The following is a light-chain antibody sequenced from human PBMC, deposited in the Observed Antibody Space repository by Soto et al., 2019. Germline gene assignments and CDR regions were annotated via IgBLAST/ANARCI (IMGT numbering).Light chain of an antibody. J-gene: IGKJ4*01. V-gene: IGKV3-20*01. Sequence: EIVLTQSPGTLSLSPGERATLSCRASQNVRTNYLAWFQHKPGQAPRLLIYGASSRATGIPDRICGSGSATDFTLTINRLEPEDFAVYFYQQYSDSPLTFGGGTKVEIK. CDR2: GAS. CDR1: QNVRTNY. CDR3: QQYSDSPLT.